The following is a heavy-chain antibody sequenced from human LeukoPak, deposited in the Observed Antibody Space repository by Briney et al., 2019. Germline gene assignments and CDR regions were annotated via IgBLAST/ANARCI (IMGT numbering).Heavy chain of an antibody. CDR1: GSTFSSYA. Sequence: GGSLRLSCAASGSTFSSYAMSWVRQAPGKGLEWVSAISGSGGSTYYADSVKGRFTISRDNSKNTLYLQMNSLRAEDTAVYYCAKDPLYDFWINPNWFDPWGQGTLVTVSS. CDR2: ISGSGGST. V-gene: IGHV3-23*01. CDR3: AKDPLYDFWINPNWFDP. D-gene: IGHD3-3*01. J-gene: IGHJ5*02.